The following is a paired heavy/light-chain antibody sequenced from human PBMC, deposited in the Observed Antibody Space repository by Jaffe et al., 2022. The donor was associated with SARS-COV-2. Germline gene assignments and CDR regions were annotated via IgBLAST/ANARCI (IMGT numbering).Light chain of an antibody. CDR2: GAS. J-gene: IGKJ4*01. Sequence: EIVLTQSPGTLSLSPGERATLSCRASQSVGSSYLAWYQQKSGQAPRLLISGASNRATGIPDRFSGSGSGTDFTLTITRLEPEDFAVYHCQQYGSSPPTFGGGTKVEIK. CDR1: QSVGSSY. V-gene: IGKV3-20*01. CDR3: QQYGSSPPT.
Heavy chain of an antibody. D-gene: IGHD2-21*02. J-gene: IGHJ4*01. CDR1: GGSINSYY. CDR2: IFYSGST. CDR3: ARVQPSFCGADCPSFDS. V-gene: IGHV4-59*01. Sequence: QVQLQESGPGLVKPSETLSLTCTVSGGSINSYYWSWIRQPPGKGLEWIGYIFYSGSTSHNPSLKGRVTISLDMSKNQFSLKLSSVTAADTAMYYCARVQPSFCGADCPSFDSWGHGTLVTVSS.